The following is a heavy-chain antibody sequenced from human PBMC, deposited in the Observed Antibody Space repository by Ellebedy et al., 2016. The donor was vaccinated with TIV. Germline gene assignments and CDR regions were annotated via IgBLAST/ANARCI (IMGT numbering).Heavy chain of an antibody. J-gene: IGHJ6*02. V-gene: IGHV3-48*01. CDR3: IKRSPYDRSKCYYCGMDV. Sequence: GESLKISCAASGFPFSSYSMNWVRQAPGKGLEWVSYISRSGSTIYYADSVKGRFIISRDDSKNTLYLQMNSLRSEDTATYFCIKRSPYDRSKCYYCGMDVWGQGTTVTVSS. D-gene: IGHD3-22*01. CDR1: GFPFSSYS. CDR2: ISRSGSTI.